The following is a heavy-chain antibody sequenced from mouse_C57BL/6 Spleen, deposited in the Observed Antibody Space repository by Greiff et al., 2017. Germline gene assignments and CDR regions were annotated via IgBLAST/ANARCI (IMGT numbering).Heavy chain of an antibody. Sequence: QVQLQQPGAELVKPGASVKLSCKASGYTFTSYWMHWVKQRPGQGLEWIGMIHPNSGSTNYNEKFKSKATLTVDKSSSTAYMQLSSLTSEDSAVYYCATGIYDGYYEWFAYWGQGTLVTVSA. CDR1: GYTFTSYW. CDR2: IHPNSGST. D-gene: IGHD2-3*01. V-gene: IGHV1-64*01. J-gene: IGHJ3*01. CDR3: ATGIYDGYYEWFAY.